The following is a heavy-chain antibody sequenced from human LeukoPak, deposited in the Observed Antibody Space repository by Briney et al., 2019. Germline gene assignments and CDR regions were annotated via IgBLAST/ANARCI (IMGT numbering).Heavy chain of an antibody. CDR1: GGSISSYY. V-gene: IGHV4-59*08. Sequence: PSETLSLTCTVSGGSISSYYWSWIRQPPGKGLEWIGYIYYSGSTNYNPSLKSRVTISVDTSKNQFSLKLSSVTAADTAVYYCARSALSAAGTPYFDYGGQGTLVTVSS. D-gene: IGHD6-13*01. J-gene: IGHJ4*02. CDR3: ARSALSAAGTPYFDY. CDR2: IYYSGST.